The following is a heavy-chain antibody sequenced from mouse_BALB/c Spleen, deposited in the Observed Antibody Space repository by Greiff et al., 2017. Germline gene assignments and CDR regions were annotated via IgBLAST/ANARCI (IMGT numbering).Heavy chain of an antibody. CDR2: IYPGDGDT. V-gene: IGHV1-82*01. CDR1: GYAFSSSG. J-gene: IGHJ4*01. D-gene: IGHD1-2*01. CDR3: ERSGGYYGYEDAMYY. Sequence: VQLQQSGPELVKPGASVKISCKASGYAFSSSGMNWVKQRPGQGLEWIGRIYPGDGDTNYNGKFKGKATLTADKSSSTAYMQLSSLTSVDSAVYFCERSGGYYGYEDAMYYWGQGTSVTVSS.